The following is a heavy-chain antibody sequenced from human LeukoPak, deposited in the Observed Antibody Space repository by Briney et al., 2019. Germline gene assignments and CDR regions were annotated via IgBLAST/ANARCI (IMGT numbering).Heavy chain of an antibody. D-gene: IGHD3-10*01. Sequence: GGSLRLSCAASGFMFSTYWMSWVRQAAGEGLEWVAYIKQDGSEKYYVDSVKGRFTISRDNAKNSLYLQMNSLRAEDTAVYYCASGMVRGVIFWFDPWGQGTLVTVSS. CDR1: GFMFSTYW. CDR2: IKQDGSEK. V-gene: IGHV3-7*01. J-gene: IGHJ5*02. CDR3: ASGMVRGVIFWFDP.